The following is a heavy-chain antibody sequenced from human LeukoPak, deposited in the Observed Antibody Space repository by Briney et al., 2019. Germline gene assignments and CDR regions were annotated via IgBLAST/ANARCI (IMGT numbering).Heavy chain of an antibody. CDR3: ARGPWQLVWFDP. V-gene: IGHV1-8*01. D-gene: IGHD6-6*01. CDR2: MNPNSGNT. CDR1: GYTFTSYD. J-gene: IGHJ5*02. Sequence: ASVKVSCTASGYTFTSYDINWVRQATGQGLEWMGWMNPNSGNTGYAQKFQGRVTMTRNTSMSTAYMELSSLRSEDTAVYYCARGPWQLVWFDPWGQGTLVTVSS.